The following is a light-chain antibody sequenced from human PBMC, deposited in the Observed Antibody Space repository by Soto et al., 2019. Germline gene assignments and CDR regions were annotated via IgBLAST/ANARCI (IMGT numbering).Light chain of an antibody. CDR2: AAS. CDR1: QGISSY. J-gene: IGKJ5*01. CDR3: QQLDTYPIT. V-gene: IGKV1-9*01. Sequence: DIQLTQSPSFLSASVGDRVTITCRASQGISSYLAWYQQKPGKAPKLLIYAASTLQSGVPSRFSGSGSGTEFTLTISRLQPEDFATYYCQQLDTYPITFGQGPRLEIK.